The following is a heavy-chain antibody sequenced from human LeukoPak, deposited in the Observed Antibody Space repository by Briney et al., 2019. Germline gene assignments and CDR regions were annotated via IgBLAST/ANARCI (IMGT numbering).Heavy chain of an antibody. J-gene: IGHJ4*02. CDR3: ARASGYNVGDFSADY. D-gene: IGHD1-14*01. V-gene: IGHV4-30-4*01. CDR1: GGSISSGDYY. CDR2: IYYSGST. Sequence: PSQTLSLTCTVSGGSISSGDYYWSWIRQPPGKGLEWIGYIYYSGSTYYNPSLKSRVTISPDTSKNQFSLKVTSVTAADTAVYFCARASGYNVGDFSADYWGQGALVTVSS.